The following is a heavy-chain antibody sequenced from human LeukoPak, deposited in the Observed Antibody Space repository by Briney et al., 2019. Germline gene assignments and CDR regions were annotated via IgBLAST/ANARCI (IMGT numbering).Heavy chain of an antibody. Sequence: GGSLRLSCAASGFTFSSYAMHRVRQAPGRGLEWVAVISYDGSNKYYADSVKGRFTISRDNSKNTLYLQMNSLRAEDTAVYYCAKDSHFDYWGQGALVTVSS. CDR1: GFTFSSYA. J-gene: IGHJ4*02. V-gene: IGHV3-30*04. CDR3: AKDSHFDY. CDR2: ISYDGSNK.